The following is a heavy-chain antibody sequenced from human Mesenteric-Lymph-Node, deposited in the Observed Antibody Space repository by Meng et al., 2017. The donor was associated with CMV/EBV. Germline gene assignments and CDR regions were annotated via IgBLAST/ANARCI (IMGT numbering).Heavy chain of an antibody. J-gene: IGHJ4*02. Sequence: GESLKISCVASEFTFSYFGVHWVRQAPGKGLEWVAFIRYDGTNEHYADSVKGRFTISRDNSKNSLYLQMNSLRAEDTAVYYCANMGDYFDYWGQGTLVTVSS. D-gene: IGHD3-16*01. CDR3: ANMGDYFDY. V-gene: IGHV3-30*02. CDR1: EFTFSYFG. CDR2: IRYDGTNE.